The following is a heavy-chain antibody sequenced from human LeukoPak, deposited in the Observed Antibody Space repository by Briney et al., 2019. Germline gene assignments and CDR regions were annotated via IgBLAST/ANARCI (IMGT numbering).Heavy chain of an antibody. Sequence: PGGSLRLSCAASGFTFSSYWMSWVRQAPGKGLEWVANIKQDGSEKYYVDSVKGRFTISRDNAKSSLYLQMNSLRAEDTAVFYCARHRADDYVWGTYRSLDLWGQGTLVTVSS. CDR2: IKQDGSEK. D-gene: IGHD3-16*02. CDR1: GFTFSSYW. CDR3: ARHRADDYVWGTYRSLDL. J-gene: IGHJ5*02. V-gene: IGHV3-7*01.